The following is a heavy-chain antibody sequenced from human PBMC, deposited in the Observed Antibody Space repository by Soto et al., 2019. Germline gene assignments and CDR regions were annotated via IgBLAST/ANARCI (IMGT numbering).Heavy chain of an antibody. Sequence: SETLSLTCTVSGGSIISGGYYCICIRQHPWNGLELIGYIYYSGSTYYNPSPKSRVTISVDTSKNQLSLKLSSVTAADTAVYYCAVEIVVVPAAIHWFDPWGQGTLVTVSS. J-gene: IGHJ5*02. D-gene: IGHD2-2*01. CDR2: IYYSGST. CDR1: GGSIISGGYY. V-gene: IGHV4-31*03. CDR3: AVEIVVVPAAIHWFDP.